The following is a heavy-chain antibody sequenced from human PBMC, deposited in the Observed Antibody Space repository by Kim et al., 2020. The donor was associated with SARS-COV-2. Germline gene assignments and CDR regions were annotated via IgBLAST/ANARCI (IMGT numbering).Heavy chain of an antibody. D-gene: IGHD2-15*01. CDR3: AKDVPLSAATPEYFDC. CDR2: TSGSADRT. CDR1: GFTFSNYA. Sequence: GGSLRLSCAASGFTFSNYAISWVRQAPGRGLEWVATTSGSADRTYYADSVRGRFTVSRDNSRKTLDVQMNSLRAEDTAVYYCAKDVPLSAATPEYFDCWSQGTQVTVSS. J-gene: IGHJ4*02. V-gene: IGHV3-23*01.